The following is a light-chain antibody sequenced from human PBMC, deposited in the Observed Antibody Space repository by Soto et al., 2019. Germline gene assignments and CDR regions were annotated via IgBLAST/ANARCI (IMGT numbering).Light chain of an antibody. Sequence: EIVMTQSPATLSVSPGERATLSCRASQSVNIYLAWYQQKPGQAPRLLIFGASYRATGIPARFSGSGSGTDFTLTISRLEPEDFAVYYCQQDGSSGTFGQGTKVDIK. CDR2: GAS. J-gene: IGKJ1*01. CDR3: QQDGSSGT. CDR1: QSVNIY. V-gene: IGKV3-20*01.